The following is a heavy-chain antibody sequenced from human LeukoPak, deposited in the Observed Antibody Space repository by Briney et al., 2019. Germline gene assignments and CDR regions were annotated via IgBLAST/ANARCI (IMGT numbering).Heavy chain of an antibody. Sequence: GGSLRLSCAASGFTFSSYGMHWVRQAPGKGLEWVAVISYDGSNKYYADSVKGRFTISRDNSKNTLYLQMNSLRAEDTAVYYCAKPSMTFWFDPWGQGTLVTVSS. CDR3: AKPSMTFWFDP. J-gene: IGHJ5*02. V-gene: IGHV3-30*18. CDR1: GFTFSSYG. CDR2: ISYDGSNK.